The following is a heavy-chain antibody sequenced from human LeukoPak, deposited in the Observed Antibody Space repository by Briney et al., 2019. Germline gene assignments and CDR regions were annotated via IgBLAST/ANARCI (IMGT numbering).Heavy chain of an antibody. D-gene: IGHD6-19*01. J-gene: IGHJ6*02. CDR3: AKDRYSSGWAYYYGMDV. CDR1: GFTFSSYA. CDR2: ISGSGGST. Sequence: HAGGSLRLSCAASGFTFSSYAMSWARQAPGKGLEWASAISGSGGSTYYADSVKGRFTISRDNPKNTLYLQMNSLRDEDTAVYYCAKDRYSSGWAYYYGMDVWGQGTTVTVSS. V-gene: IGHV3-23*01.